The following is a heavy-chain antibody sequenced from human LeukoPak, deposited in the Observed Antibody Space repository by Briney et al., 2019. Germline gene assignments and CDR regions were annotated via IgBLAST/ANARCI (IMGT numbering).Heavy chain of an antibody. CDR3: ATDLALVGPHPPA. V-gene: IGHV3-15*01. Sequence: GGSLRLSCAASGFTFSNAWMSWVRQAPGKGLEWVGRIKSKTDGGTTDYAAPVKGRFTISRDDSKNTLYLQMNSLKTEDTAVYYCATDLALVGPHPPAWGQGTLVTVSS. CDR1: GFTFSNAW. J-gene: IGHJ5*02. CDR2: IKSKTDGGTT. D-gene: IGHD2-8*02.